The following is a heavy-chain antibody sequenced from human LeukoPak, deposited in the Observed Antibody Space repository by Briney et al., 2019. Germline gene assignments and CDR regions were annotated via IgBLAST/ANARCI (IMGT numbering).Heavy chain of an antibody. V-gene: IGHV4-34*01. CDR2: INHSGST. CDR1: GGSFSGYY. J-gene: IGHJ5*02. CDR3: ARATVNSGYDWGAFQHWFDP. D-gene: IGHD5-12*01. Sequence: SETLSLTCAVYGGSFSGYYWSWIRQPPGKGLEWIGEINHSGSTNYNPSLKSRVTISVDTSKNQFSLKLSSVTAADTAVYYCARATVNSGYDWGAFQHWFDPWGQGTLVTVSS.